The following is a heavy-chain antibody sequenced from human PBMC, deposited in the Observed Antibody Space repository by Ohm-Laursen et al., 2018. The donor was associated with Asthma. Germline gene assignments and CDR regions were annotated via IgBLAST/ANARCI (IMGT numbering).Heavy chain of an antibody. CDR3: AKLVGVTTA. D-gene: IGHD4-17*01. J-gene: IGHJ5*02. Sequence: SLRLSCTASGFTFSSYNMNWVRQAPGKGLEWVSSISSSSSYIYYADSVKGRFTISRDNAKNSLYLQMNSLRPEDTAFYYCAKLVGVTTAWGQGTLVTVSS. V-gene: IGHV3-21*04. CDR2: ISSSSSYI. CDR1: GFTFSSYN.